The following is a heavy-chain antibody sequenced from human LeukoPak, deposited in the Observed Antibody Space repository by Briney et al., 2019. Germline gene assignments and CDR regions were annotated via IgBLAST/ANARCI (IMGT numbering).Heavy chain of an antibody. D-gene: IGHD3-10*01. CDR1: GGTFSSYA. V-gene: IGHV1-69*13. CDR3: ARRGNYYGSGSNNWFDP. J-gene: IGHJ5*02. CDR2: IIPIFGTA. Sequence: ASVKVSCKASGGTFSSYAISWVRQAPGQGLEWMGGIIPIFGTANYAQKFQGRVTITADESTSTAYMELSSLRSEDTAVYYCARRGNYYGSGSNNWFDPWSQGTLVTVSS.